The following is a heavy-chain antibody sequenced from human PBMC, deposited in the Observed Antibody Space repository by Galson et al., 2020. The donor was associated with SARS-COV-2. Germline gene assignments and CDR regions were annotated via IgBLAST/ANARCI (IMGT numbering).Heavy chain of an antibody. V-gene: IGHV1-2*06. CDR3: TRGSNSSPFYHFDP. J-gene: IGHJ5*02. Sequence: ASVKVSCKASGYTFSGHYMHWVRLAPGQGLEWMGRINPNSGDTDVAQKFQGRVTMTTDTSLTTAYMELSRLTFDDTAVYYCTRGSNSSPFYHFDPWGQGTLVTVSS. D-gene: IGHD3-10*01. CDR1: GYTFSGHY. CDR2: INPNSGDT.